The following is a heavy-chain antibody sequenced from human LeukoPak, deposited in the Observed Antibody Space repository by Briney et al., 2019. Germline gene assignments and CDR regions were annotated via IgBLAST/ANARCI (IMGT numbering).Heavy chain of an antibody. CDR3: ARVLQGEWFFDY. J-gene: IGHJ4*02. CDR1: GFTFSTYW. D-gene: IGHD3-3*01. V-gene: IGHV3-74*01. Sequence: GGSLRLSCAASGFTFSTYWMHWVRQTPGKGLVWVSRINTDGSTTNYADSVKGRFTISRDNAKNTLYLQMNSLRAEDTAVYYCARVLQGEWFFDYWGQGTLVTVSS. CDR2: INTDGSTT.